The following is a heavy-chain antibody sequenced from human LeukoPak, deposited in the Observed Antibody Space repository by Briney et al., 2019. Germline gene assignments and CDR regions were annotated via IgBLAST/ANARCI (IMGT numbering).Heavy chain of an antibody. V-gene: IGHV3-33*01. Sequence: QTGGSLRLSCAASGITFNAIHWVRQAPGKGLEWVALTWYDGRNKYYADSVKGRFTISIDNSKNMVYLHMNSLRADDTAVYYCARELFGSGSRPDYWGQGTLVTVSS. D-gene: IGHD3-10*01. CDR1: GITFNA. CDR3: ARELFGSGSRPDY. J-gene: IGHJ4*02. CDR2: TWYDGRNK.